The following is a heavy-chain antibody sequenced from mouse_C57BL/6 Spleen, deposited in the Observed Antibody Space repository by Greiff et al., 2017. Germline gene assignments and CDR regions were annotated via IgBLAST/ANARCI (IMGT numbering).Heavy chain of an antibody. D-gene: IGHD4-1*01. J-gene: IGHJ4*01. CDR3: ARSQGIWDGEKMDY. Sequence: EVQRVESVAELVRPGASVKLSCTASGFNIKNTYMHWVKQRPEQGLEWIGRIDPANGNTKYAPKFQGKATITAGTSSNTAYLQLSSLTSEDTAIYYCARSQGIWDGEKMDYWGQGTSVTVSS. V-gene: IGHV14-3*01. CDR1: GFNIKNTY. CDR2: IDPANGNT.